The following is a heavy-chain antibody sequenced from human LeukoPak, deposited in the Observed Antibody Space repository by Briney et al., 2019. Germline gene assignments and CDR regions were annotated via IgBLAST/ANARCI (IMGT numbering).Heavy chain of an antibody. CDR3: ARANDYVWGSYCYYYYYYMDV. D-gene: IGHD3-16*01. V-gene: IGHV1-2*02. J-gene: IGHJ6*03. Sequence: ASVKVSCKASGYTFTGYYMHWVRQAPGQGLEWMGWINPNSGGTNYAQKFQGRVTMTRDTSISTAYMELSRLRSDDTAVYYCARANDYVWGSYCYYYYYYMDVWGKGTTVTVSS. CDR1: GYTFTGYY. CDR2: INPNSGGT.